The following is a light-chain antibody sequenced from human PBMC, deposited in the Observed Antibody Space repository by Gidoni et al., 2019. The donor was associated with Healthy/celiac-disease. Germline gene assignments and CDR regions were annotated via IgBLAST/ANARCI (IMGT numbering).Light chain of an antibody. CDR2: EGS. J-gene: IGLJ2*01. V-gene: IGLV2-23*01. CDR3: CSYAGSSTL. CDR1: SSDVGSYNL. Sequence: QSALTQPASVSGSPGQSITISCTGTSSDVGSYNLFSWYPQHPGKAPKLMIYEGSKRPSGVSNRFSGSKSGNTASLTISGLQAEDEADYYCCSYAGSSTLFGGGTKLTVL.